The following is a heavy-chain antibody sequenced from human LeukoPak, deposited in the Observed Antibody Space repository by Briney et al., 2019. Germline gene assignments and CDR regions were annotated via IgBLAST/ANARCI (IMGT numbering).Heavy chain of an antibody. CDR3: ARAEAENWFDP. CDR1: GYSISSGYY. CDR2: IYHSGST. Sequence: SETLSLTCTVSGYSISSGYYWGWIRQPPGKGLEWIGSIYHSGSTNYNPSLKSRVTISVDTSKNQFSLKLSSVTAADTAVYYCARAEAENWFDPWGQGTLVTVSS. V-gene: IGHV4-38-2*02. J-gene: IGHJ5*02.